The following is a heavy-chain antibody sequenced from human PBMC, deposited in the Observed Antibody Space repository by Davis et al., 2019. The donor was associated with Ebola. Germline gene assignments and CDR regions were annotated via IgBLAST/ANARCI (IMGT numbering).Heavy chain of an antibody. V-gene: IGHV3-33*08. J-gene: IGHJ4*02. CDR2: IWSDDIKK. CDR3: ARGGGPYYIDY. CDR1: GFVFNNHF. Sequence: PGGSLRLFCAASGFVFNNHFINWVRQAPGKGLEWVAAIWSDDIKKYYADSVKGRSTISRDNSKNTVHLEMNSLRVDDTAVYFCARGGGPYYIDYWGQGALVTVSS. D-gene: IGHD3-16*01.